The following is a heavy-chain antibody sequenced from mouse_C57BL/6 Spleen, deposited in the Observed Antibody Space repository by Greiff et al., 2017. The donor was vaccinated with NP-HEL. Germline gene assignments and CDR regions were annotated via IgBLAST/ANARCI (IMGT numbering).Heavy chain of an antibody. CDR1: GYSITSGYY. V-gene: IGHV3-6*01. D-gene: IGHD2-4*01. CDR2: ISYDGSN. CDR3: ARGASYDYDEAWFAY. J-gene: IGHJ3*01. Sequence: DVQLVESGPGLVKPSQSLSLTCSVTGYSITSGYYWNWIRQFPGNKLEWMGYISYDGSNNYNPSLKNRISITRDTSKNQFFLKLNSVTTEDTATYYCARGASYDYDEAWFAYWGQGTLVTVSA.